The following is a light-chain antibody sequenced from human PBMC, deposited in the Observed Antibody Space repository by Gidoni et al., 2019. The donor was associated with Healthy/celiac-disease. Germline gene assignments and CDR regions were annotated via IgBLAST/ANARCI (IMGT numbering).Light chain of an antibody. CDR3: SSYTSSSTRV. V-gene: IGLV2-14*03. CDR1: SSDVGGYNY. Sequence: QSALPHPASVSGSPGQPITISCTGTSSDVGGYNYGSWYQQHPGKAPKLMIYDVSNRPSGVSNRFSGSKSGNTASLTISGLQAEDEADYYCSSYTSSSTRVFGGGTKLTVL. J-gene: IGLJ3*02. CDR2: DVS.